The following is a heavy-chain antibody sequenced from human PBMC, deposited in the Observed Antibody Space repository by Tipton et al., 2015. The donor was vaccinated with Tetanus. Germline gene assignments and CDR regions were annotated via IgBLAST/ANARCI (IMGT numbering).Heavy chain of an antibody. CDR3: ARIHDFLSGHFDF. D-gene: IGHD3-3*01. CDR2: ISNGNT. J-gene: IGHJ4*02. CDR1: RGPISSYY. Sequence: TLSLTCAVSRGPISSYYWSWIRQPAGKGLEWVGHISNGNTDYSTSLKSRVTLSVDLSKNQFSLQLRAVTAADTAVYYCARIHDFLSGHFDFWGQGTLVTVSS. V-gene: IGHV4-4*07.